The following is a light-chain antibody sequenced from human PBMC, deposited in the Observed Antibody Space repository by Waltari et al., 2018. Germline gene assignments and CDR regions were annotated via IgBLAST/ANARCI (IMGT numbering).Light chain of an antibody. V-gene: IGKV3-20*01. CDR3: QQYGSSPGT. J-gene: IGKJ1*01. CDR2: GAS. Sequence: EIVLTQSPGTLSLSPGERATLSCRASQSVSSSSLAWYQQKSGQAPRLLIHGASSRATGIPDRFSGSGSGTDFTLTISRLEPEDFAVYYCQQYGSSPGTFGQGTKVEIK. CDR1: QSVSSSS.